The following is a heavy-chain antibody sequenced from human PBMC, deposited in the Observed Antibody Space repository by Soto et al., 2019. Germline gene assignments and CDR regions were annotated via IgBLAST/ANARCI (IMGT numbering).Heavy chain of an antibody. CDR2: IIPILGIA. J-gene: IGHJ4*02. V-gene: IGHV1-69*02. D-gene: IGHD3-10*01. Sequence: QVQLVQSGAEVKKPGSSVKVSCKASGGTFSSYTISWVRQAPGQGLEWMGRIIPILGIANYAQKFQGRVTITADKSTSTAYMELSSLRSEDTAVYYWARPSGNGSGSYLYWGQGTLVTVSS. CDR3: ARPSGNGSGSYLY. CDR1: GGTFSSYT.